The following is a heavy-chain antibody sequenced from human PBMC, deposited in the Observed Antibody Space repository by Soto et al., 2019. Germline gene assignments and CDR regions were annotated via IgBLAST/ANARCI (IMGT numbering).Heavy chain of an antibody. J-gene: IGHJ3*02. V-gene: IGHV2-5*02. CDR2: LYWDDDK. Sequence: QITLKEAGPTLVTPTQPLTLTCTFSGFSLSTSGVGVGWIRQPPGKALEWLALLYWDDDKRYSPSLKSRLTITKDTSTNQVVLTMTNMDPVDTATYYCAHRLGSYYFEAAFDIWGQGTMVTFSS. D-gene: IGHD1-26*01. CDR1: GFSLSTSGVG. CDR3: AHRLGSYYFEAAFDI.